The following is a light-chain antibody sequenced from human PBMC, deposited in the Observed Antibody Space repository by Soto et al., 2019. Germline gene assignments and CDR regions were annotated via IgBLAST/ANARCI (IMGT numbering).Light chain of an antibody. CDR1: QDISSY. J-gene: IGKJ4*01. Sequence: DIQLTQSPSFLSASVGDSVTITCRTSQDISSYLAWYQQKPGKAPQLLISAASTLQNGVQSRFSGSGSGTEFTLTIGSLQPEDFATYYCQQLKSYPLSFGGGTKVEI. CDR2: AAS. V-gene: IGKV1-9*01. CDR3: QQLKSYPLS.